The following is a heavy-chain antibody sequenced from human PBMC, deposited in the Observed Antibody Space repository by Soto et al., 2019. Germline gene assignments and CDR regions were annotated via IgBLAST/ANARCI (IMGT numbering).Heavy chain of an antibody. CDR2: ISSNGGST. CDR3: VKDLIVVVPGMGYYYGMDV. V-gene: IGHV3-64D*08. D-gene: IGHD2-2*01. CDR1: GFTFSSYA. J-gene: IGHJ6*02. Sequence: LRLSCSASGFTFSSYAMHWVRQAPGKGLEYVSAISSNGGSTYYADSVKGRFTISRDNSKNTLYLQMSSLRAEDTAVYYCVKDLIVVVPGMGYYYGMDVWGQGTTVTVS.